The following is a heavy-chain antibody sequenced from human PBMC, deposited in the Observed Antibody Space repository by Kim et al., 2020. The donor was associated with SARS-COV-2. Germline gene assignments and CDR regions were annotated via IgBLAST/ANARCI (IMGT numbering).Heavy chain of an antibody. J-gene: IGHJ6*02. V-gene: IGHV3-43*02. Sequence: GGSLRLSCAASGFTFDDYAMHWVRQAPGKGLEWVSLISGDGGSTYYADSVKGRFTISRDNSKNSLYLQMNSLRTEDTALYYCAKDKGIAAAGTFPKYYYYYYGMDVWGQGTTVTVSS. CDR2: ISGDGGST. CDR1: GFTFDDYA. D-gene: IGHD6-13*01. CDR3: AKDKGIAAAGTFPKYYYYYYGMDV.